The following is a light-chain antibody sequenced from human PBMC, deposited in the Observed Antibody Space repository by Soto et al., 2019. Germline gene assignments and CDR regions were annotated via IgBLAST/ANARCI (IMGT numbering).Light chain of an antibody. Sequence: QSALTQPASVSGSPGQSITISCTGTISDIGAYNYVSWYQQHPGKAPKLMIYEVRDRPSGVSNRFSGSKSGSTASLTISGLQADDEADYYCSSFTTNNTLLIFGGGTKLTVL. J-gene: IGLJ2*01. V-gene: IGLV2-14*01. CDR2: EVR. CDR1: ISDIGAYNY. CDR3: SSFTTNNTLLI.